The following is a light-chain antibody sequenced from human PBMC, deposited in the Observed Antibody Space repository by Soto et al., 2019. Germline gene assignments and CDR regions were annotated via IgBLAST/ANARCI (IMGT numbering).Light chain of an antibody. CDR2: DAS. V-gene: IGKV1-33*01. J-gene: IGKJ2*01. CDR3: QQYDNLPT. Sequence: DIPMTQSPSSLSASVGDRVTITCQASQDISNYLNWYQQKPGKAPKLLIYDASKLETGVPSRFSGSGSGTDFTFTISSLQPEDIATYYCQQYDNLPTFGQGTKLEIK. CDR1: QDISNY.